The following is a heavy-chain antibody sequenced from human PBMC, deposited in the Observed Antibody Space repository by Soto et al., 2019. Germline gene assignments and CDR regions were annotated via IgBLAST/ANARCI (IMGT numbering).Heavy chain of an antibody. D-gene: IGHD2-2*01. J-gene: IGHJ6*02. CDR2: IWYDGSNK. CDR3: AREFRAAASSRMDV. V-gene: IGHV3-33*01. CDR1: GFTFSSYG. Sequence: PGGSLRLSCAASGFTFSSYGMHWVRQAPGKGLEWVAVIWYDGSNKYYADSVKGRFTISRDNSKNTLYLQMNSLRAEDTAVYYCAREFRAAASSRMDVWGQGTTVTVSS.